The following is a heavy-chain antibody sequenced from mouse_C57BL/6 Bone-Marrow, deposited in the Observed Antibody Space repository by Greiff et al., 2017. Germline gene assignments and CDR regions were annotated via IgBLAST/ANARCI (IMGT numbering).Heavy chain of an antibody. CDR1: GYTFTSYW. D-gene: IGHD2-3*01. Sequence: QVQLKQPGAELVKPGASVKLSCKASGYTFTSYWMHWVKQRPGRGLEWIGRIDPNSGGTKYNEKFKSKATLTVDKPSSTAYMQLSSLTSEDSAVYYCARSYDGYYLLAWFAYWGQGTLVTVSA. CDR3: ARSYDGYYLLAWFAY. J-gene: IGHJ3*01. V-gene: IGHV1-72*01. CDR2: IDPNSGGT.